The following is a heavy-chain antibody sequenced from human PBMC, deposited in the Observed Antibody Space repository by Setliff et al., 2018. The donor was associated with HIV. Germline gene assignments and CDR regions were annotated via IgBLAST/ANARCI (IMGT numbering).Heavy chain of an antibody. CDR2: IYYNGNT. Sequence: PSETLSLTCTVSGGSISSYYLSWIRQPPGKGLEWIGYIYYNGNTNYNPPLKSRVTISVDTSKNQLSLKLSSVTAADTAVYYGAREIYGGNSRPFDYWGQGTLVTVSS. J-gene: IGHJ4*02. V-gene: IGHV4-59*01. CDR3: AREIYGGNSRPFDY. D-gene: IGHD4-17*01. CDR1: GGSISSYY.